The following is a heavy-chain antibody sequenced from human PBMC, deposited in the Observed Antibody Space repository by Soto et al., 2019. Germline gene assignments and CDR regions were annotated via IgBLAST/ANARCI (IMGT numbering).Heavy chain of an antibody. V-gene: IGHV5-51*01. CDR1: GYSFTTYW. CDR3: ARSDSRSWYLDP. CDR2: IYPGDSDT. Sequence: GESLKISCQDSGYSFTTYWIAWVRQKPGKGLEWMGIIYPGDSDTRYSPSFQGQVTISADKSISTAYLQWNSLKPSDTAIYFCARSDSRSWYLDPWGQGTLVTVSS. D-gene: IGHD6-13*01. J-gene: IGHJ5*02.